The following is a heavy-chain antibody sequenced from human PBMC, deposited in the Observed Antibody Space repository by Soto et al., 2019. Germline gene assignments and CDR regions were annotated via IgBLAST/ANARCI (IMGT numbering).Heavy chain of an antibody. V-gene: IGHV4-30-4*01. J-gene: IGHJ5*02. CDR2: IYYTGIT. CDR3: AREERKGIISWFDP. CDR1: GGSVSGVDYF. D-gene: IGHD2-21*01. Sequence: SETLSLTCTVSGGSVSGVDYFWSWIRQSPGKGLEWIGYIYYTGITHLNPSLKSRLTMAVDTSKNEFSLKLTPVSAADTAVYFCAREERKGIISWFDPWGQGTPVTVSS.